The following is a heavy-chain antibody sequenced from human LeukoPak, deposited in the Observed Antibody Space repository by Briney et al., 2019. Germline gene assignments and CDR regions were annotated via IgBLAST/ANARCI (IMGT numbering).Heavy chain of an antibody. D-gene: IGHD2-15*01. CDR1: GYTFTGYY. Sequence: VASVTVSCEASGYTFTGYYMHWVRQAPGQGLEWMGWINPNSGGTNYAQKFQGRVTMTRDTSISTAYMELSRLRSDDTVVYYCVSGYCSGGSCFLLDYWGQGTLVTVSS. CDR3: VSGYCSGGSCFLLDY. CDR2: INPNSGGT. J-gene: IGHJ4*02. V-gene: IGHV1-2*02.